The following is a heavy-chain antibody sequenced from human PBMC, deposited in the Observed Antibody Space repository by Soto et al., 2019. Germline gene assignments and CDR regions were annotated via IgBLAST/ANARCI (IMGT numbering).Heavy chain of an antibody. CDR3: ESGYSGYEDWFDP. D-gene: IGHD5-12*01. J-gene: IGHJ5*02. CDR1: GGTFSSYA. Sequence: GASVKVSCKASGGTFSSYAISWVRQAPGQGLEWMGGIIPIFGTANYAQKFQGRVTITADESTSTAYMELSSLRSEDTAVYYCESGYSGYEDWFDPWGQGKLVNVS. CDR2: IIPIFGTA. V-gene: IGHV1-69*13.